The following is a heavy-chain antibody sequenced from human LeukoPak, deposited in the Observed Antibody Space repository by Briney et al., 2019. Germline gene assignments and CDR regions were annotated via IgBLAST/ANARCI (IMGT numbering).Heavy chain of an antibody. CDR3: ARSDLGTITAGPFN. CDR1: GYTFTNYG. J-gene: IGHJ4*02. Sequence: ASVKVSCKASGYTFTNYGITWVRQAPGQGLEWMGWISGYQGSTKYAQNFQGRVTMTIDTSTSTAYMDLRSLRSDDTAIYSCARSDLGTITAGPFNWGQGTLVAVSS. D-gene: IGHD5-24*01. V-gene: IGHV1-18*01. CDR2: ISGYQGST.